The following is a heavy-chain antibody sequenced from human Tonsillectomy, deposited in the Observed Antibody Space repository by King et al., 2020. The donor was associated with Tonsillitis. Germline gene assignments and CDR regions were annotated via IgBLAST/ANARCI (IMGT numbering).Heavy chain of an antibody. Sequence: VQLVESGGGLVQPGGSLRLSCAASGFTFSNYAMSWVRQAPGKVLAGVSALSGSGGSTYCADSVKGRFTISSDNSKNTLYLQMNSLRAEDTAVYYCAKAITMIVVVILDYWGQGTLVTVSS. CDR2: LSGSGGST. J-gene: IGHJ4*02. CDR1: GFTFSNYA. D-gene: IGHD3-22*01. V-gene: IGHV3-23*04. CDR3: AKAITMIVVVILDY.